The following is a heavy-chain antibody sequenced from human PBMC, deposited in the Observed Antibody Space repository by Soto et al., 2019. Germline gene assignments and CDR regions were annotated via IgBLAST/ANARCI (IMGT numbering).Heavy chain of an antibody. J-gene: IGHJ4*02. CDR2: ISYDGSNK. D-gene: IGHD2-2*01. Sequence: GGSLRLSCAASGFTFSSYAMHWVRQAPGKGLEWVSVISYDGSNKYYADSVKGRFTISRDNSKNSLYLQMNSLRAEDTAVYYCARDVYQMLFSVGLDYWGQGTLVTVSS. CDR3: ARDVYQMLFSVGLDY. V-gene: IGHV3-30-3*01. CDR1: GFTFSSYA.